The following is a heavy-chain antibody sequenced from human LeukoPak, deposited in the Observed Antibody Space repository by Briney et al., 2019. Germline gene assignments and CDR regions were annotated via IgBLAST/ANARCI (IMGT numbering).Heavy chain of an antibody. V-gene: IGHV4-59*01. D-gene: IGHD3-9*01. CDR2: IYYSGST. CDR1: GGSISSYY. CDR3: ARGDYDILTGYYRLDY. Sequence: SETLSLTCTVSGGSISSYYWSWIRQPPGKGLEWIGYIYYSGSTNYNPSLKSRVTISVDTSKNQFSLKLSSVTAADTAVYYCARGDYDILTGYYRLDYWGQGTLVTVSS. J-gene: IGHJ4*02.